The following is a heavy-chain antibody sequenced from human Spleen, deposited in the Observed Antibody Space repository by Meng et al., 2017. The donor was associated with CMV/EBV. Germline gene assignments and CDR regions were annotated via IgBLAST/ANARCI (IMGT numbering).Heavy chain of an antibody. V-gene: IGHV3-30*02. CDR3: AKPLGRGAAFDL. J-gene: IGHJ4*02. D-gene: IGHD1-26*01. CDR2: IRHDESIT. Sequence: GGSLRLSCAASGFMFGDYAMYWVRQAPGKGLEWLTFIRHDESITYYADSVKGRFTISRDNSKNILFLQMNSLRREDTAVFYCAKPLGRGAAFDLWGQGTLVTVSS. CDR1: GFMFGDYA.